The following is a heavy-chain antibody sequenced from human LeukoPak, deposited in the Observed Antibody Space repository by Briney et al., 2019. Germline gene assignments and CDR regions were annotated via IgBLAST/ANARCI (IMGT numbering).Heavy chain of an antibody. Sequence: PGGSLTLPCEGSGFIFSECAIHWVRQASGKGLEWVGRIDTRGKGSATAYAASVRGRFTLSRDDSKSTAYLQMSSLKTEDTAAYFCTRDGGSWSHLDYWGQGVLVTVSP. D-gene: IGHD1-26*01. CDR3: TRDGGSWSHLDY. CDR2: IDTRGKGSAT. V-gene: IGHV3-73*01. CDR1: GFIFSECA. J-gene: IGHJ4*02.